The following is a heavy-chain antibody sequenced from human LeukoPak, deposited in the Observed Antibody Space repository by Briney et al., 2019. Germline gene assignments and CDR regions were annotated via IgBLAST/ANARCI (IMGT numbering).Heavy chain of an antibody. CDR3: ARAGSGSYYIYNWFDP. CDR1: GYTFTGYY. D-gene: IGHD3-10*01. J-gene: IGHJ5*02. Sequence: ASVKVSCKASGYTFTGYYMHWVRQAPGQGLEWMGWINPNSGGTNYAQKFQGRVTMARDTSISTAYMELSRLRSDDTAVYYCARAGSGSYYIYNWFDPWGQGTLVTVSS. CDR2: INPNSGGT. V-gene: IGHV1-2*02.